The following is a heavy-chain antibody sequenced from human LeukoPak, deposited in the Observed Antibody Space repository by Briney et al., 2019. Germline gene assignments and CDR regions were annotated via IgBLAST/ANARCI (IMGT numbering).Heavy chain of an antibody. V-gene: IGHV3-7*01. CDR1: GFTFSSYW. CDR2: IKQDGSEK. J-gene: IGHJ6*02. D-gene: IGHD3-10*01. Sequence: PGGSLRLSCAASGFTFSSYWMSWVRQAPGKGLEWMANIKQDGSEKYYVDSVKGRFTISRDNAKNSLYLQMNSLRAEDTAVYYCARESWFGAYGMDVWGQGTTVTVSS. CDR3: ARESWFGAYGMDV.